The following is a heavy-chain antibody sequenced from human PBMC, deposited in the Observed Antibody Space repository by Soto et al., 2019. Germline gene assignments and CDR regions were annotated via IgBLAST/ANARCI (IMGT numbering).Heavy chain of an antibody. J-gene: IGHJ4*02. Sequence: SQTLSLTCGISGDSVSGNSGAWNWIRQSPSRGLEWLGRTYYRSKWFNDYAVSVESRITINADTSKNQFSLRLSSVTAADTAVYYCARDGYDSSGYSYFDYWGQGTLVTVSS. V-gene: IGHV6-1*01. CDR3: ARDGYDSSGYSYFDY. CDR2: TYYRSKWFN. D-gene: IGHD3-22*01. CDR1: GDSVSGNSGA.